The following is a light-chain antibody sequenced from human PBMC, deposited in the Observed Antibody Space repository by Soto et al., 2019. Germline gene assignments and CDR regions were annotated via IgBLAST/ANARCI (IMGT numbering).Light chain of an antibody. CDR3: QKRGT. CDR2: DAS. J-gene: IGKJ1*01. V-gene: IGKV1-27*01. Sequence: DIQLTQSPSFLSASVGDRVTITCRASQGISSYLAWYQQKPGKAPTLLIYDASTLQSGVPSRFSGSGSGTDFTLTISSLQPEDVATYYCQKRGTFGQGTKVDIK. CDR1: QGISSY.